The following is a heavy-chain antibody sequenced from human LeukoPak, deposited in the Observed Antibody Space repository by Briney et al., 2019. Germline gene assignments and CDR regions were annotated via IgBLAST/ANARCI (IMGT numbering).Heavy chain of an antibody. CDR1: GLPFSTYG. V-gene: IGHV3-23*01. CDR2: ISGSATGHIT. CDR3: ANHRSAFEF. Sequence: GGSLRLSCAASGLPFSTYGRSWVRQSPGKGLEWVSAISGSATGHITNYADSVKGRFTISRDNDKNTLYLQMDSLRVEDTAVYYCANHRSAFEFWGHGTLVTVSS. J-gene: IGHJ5*01.